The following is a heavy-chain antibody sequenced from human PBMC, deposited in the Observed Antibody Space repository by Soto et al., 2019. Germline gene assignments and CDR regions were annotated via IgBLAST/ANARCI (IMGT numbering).Heavy chain of an antibody. V-gene: IGHV3-30-3*01. CDR1: GFTFSSYA. Sequence: GGSLRLSCAASGFTFSSYAMHWVRQAPGKGLEWVAVISYDGSNKYYADSVKGRFTISRGNSKNTLYLQMNSLRAEDTAVYYCARDLELVRYFDYWGQGTLVTVSS. CDR3: ARDLELVRYFDY. D-gene: IGHD2-15*01. CDR2: ISYDGSNK. J-gene: IGHJ4*02.